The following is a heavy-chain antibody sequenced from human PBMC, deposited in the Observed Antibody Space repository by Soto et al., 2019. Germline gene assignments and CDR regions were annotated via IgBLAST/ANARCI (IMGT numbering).Heavy chain of an antibody. CDR3: ARWYPPYSLDL. CDR2: IDDSGST. Sequence: QVQLQESGPGLVKPSGTLSLTCAVSGGSISSSNWWSWVRQPPGKVLELIGEIDDSGSTNYNPSLKIRVTLSVYQSEHLFSMKLSSVSAADSAVYYWARWYPPYSLDLWGQGTLVTVSP. V-gene: IGHV4-4*02. J-gene: IGHJ5*02. CDR1: GGSISSSNW. D-gene: IGHD6-13*01.